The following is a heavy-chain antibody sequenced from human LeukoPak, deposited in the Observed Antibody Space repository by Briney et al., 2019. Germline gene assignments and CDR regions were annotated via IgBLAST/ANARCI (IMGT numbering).Heavy chain of an antibody. V-gene: IGHV4-61*01. CDR3: ARVEGSCRGAACCPFYFDD. CDR2: IYYSGST. J-gene: IGHJ4*02. Sequence: SETLSLTCTVSGGSLSCGSSYWSWIRQPPGKRLEWIGYIYYSGSTNYNPSLNSRVTISLDTSKSQFSLNLSSVTAADTAVYYCARVEGSCRGAACCPFYFDDWGQGNLVTVSS. D-gene: IGHD2-15*01. CDR1: GGSLSCGSSY.